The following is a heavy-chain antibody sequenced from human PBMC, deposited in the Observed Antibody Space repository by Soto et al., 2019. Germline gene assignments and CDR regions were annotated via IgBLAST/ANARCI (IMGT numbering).Heavy chain of an antibody. CDR1: GFSFSNYA. CDR3: APKAASGAWPRYYFDY. CDR2: ISSEGSKK. D-gene: IGHD6-25*01. V-gene: IGHV3-30-3*01. Sequence: QVQLVESGGGVVQPGRSLRLSCAASGFSFSNYAMHWVRQAPGKGLEWVAVISSEGSKKDYADSVKGRFTISRDNSRDTLYLQMNPLRDEDTAVYYCAPKAASGAWPRYYFDYWGQGTLVTVSS. J-gene: IGHJ4*02.